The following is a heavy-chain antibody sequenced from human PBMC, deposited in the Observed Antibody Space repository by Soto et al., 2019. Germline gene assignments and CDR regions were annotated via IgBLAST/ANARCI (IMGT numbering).Heavy chain of an antibody. CDR2: IWDDGSNK. CDR1: GFTFSSYG. D-gene: IGHD2-2*03. V-gene: IGHV3-33*01. J-gene: IGHJ3*02. Sequence: QVQLVESGGGVVQPGRSLRLSCAASGFTFSSYGMHWVRQAPGKGLEWVAVIWDDGSNKYYADSVKGRFTISRDNSKNTLYLQMNSLRAEDTAVYYCARWIDAFDIWGQGTMVTVSS. CDR3: ARWIDAFDI.